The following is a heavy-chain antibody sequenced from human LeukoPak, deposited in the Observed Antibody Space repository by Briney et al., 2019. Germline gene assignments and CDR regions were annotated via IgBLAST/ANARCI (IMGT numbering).Heavy chain of an antibody. CDR1: GFTFSSYS. D-gene: IGHD2-2*01. V-gene: IGHV3-21*04. Sequence: GGSLRLSCAASGFTFSSYSMNWVRQAPGKGLEWVSSISSSSSYIYYADSVKGRFTISRDNAKNSLYLQMNSLRAEDTALYYCARVIVVVPAALYYFDYWGQGTLVTVSS. CDR2: ISSSSSYI. CDR3: ARVIVVVPAALYYFDY. J-gene: IGHJ4*02.